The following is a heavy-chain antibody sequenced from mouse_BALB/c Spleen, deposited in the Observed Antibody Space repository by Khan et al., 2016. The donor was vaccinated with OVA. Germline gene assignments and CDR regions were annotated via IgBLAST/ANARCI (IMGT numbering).Heavy chain of an antibody. CDR1: GYTFTSYV. V-gene: IGHV1S136*01. J-gene: IGHJ3*01. CDR2: ISPNSDGS. Sequence: VQLKQSGPELVKPGASVKMSCKASGYTFTSYVMHWVKQKPRQGLEWIGYISPNSDGSKYNEKFRGKATLTSDKSSSTAYMELSSLTSEDSAVYYCWRSRFYYGSAYEGFAYWGQGTLGTVSA. D-gene: IGHD1-1*01. CDR3: WRSRFYYGSAYEGFAY.